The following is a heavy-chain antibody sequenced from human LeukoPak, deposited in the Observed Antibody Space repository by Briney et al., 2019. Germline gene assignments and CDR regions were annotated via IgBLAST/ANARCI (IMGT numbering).Heavy chain of an antibody. CDR3: ARALGATTGIGK. J-gene: IGHJ4*02. CDR2: IYTSGST. D-gene: IGHD1-26*01. V-gene: IGHV4-39*07. CDR1: GGSISSSSYY. Sequence: SETLSLTCTVSGGSISSSSYYWGWIRQPPGKGLEWIGSIYTSGSTNYNPSLKSRVTMSVDTSKNQFSLKLSSVTAADTAVYYCARALGATTGIGKWGQGTLVTV.